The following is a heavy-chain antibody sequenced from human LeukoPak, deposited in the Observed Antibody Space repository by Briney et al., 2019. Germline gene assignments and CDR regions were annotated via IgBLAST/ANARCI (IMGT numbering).Heavy chain of an antibody. V-gene: IGHV3-48*03. CDR3: AELGITMIGGV. J-gene: IGHJ6*04. CDR1: GFTFSSYE. Sequence: WGSLRLSCAASGFTFSSYEMNWVRQAPGKGLEWVSYISSSGSTIYYADSVKGRFTISRDNAKNSLYLQMNSLRAEDTAVYYCAELGITMIGGVWGKGTTVTISS. D-gene: IGHD3-10*02. CDR2: ISSSGSTI.